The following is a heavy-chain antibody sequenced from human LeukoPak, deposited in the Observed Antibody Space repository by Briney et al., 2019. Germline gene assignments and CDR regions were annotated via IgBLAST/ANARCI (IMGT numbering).Heavy chain of an antibody. CDR2: INPNSGGT. J-gene: IGHJ6*03. Sequence: ASVKVSCKASGYTFTGYYMHWVRQAPGQGLEWMGWINPNSGGTNYAQKFQGRVTMTRDTSISTAYMELSRLRSDDTAVYYCARCRGYYYYYFMDVWGKGTTVTVSS. CDR3: ARCRGYYYYYFMDV. CDR1: GYTFTGYY. V-gene: IGHV1-2*02.